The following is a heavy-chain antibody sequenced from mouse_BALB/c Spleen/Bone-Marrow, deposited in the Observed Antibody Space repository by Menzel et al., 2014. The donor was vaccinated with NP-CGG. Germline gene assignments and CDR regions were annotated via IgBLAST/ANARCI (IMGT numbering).Heavy chain of an antibody. V-gene: IGHV2-6-4*01. CDR1: GFSLSRYS. D-gene: IGHD1-1*01. CDR3: ARFITTGTMDY. Sequence: QVQLKQSGPGLVAPSQSLSITCTVSGFSLSRYSIHWVRQPPGEGLEWLGVIWGGGNTDYNSALKSRLSISKDNSKSQVFLKMNSLQTDDTAMYYCARFITTGTMDYWGQGTPVTVSS. J-gene: IGHJ4*01. CDR2: IWGGGNT.